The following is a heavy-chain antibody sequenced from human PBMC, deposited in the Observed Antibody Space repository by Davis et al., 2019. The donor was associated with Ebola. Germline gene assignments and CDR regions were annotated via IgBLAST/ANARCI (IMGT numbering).Heavy chain of an antibody. Sequence: GESLKISCAASGFTFKRYAMTWVRQAPGKGLEWVSAIGGGGDTTYYADSVKGRFTISRDNSKKTLYLQMNSLRAEDTAVYYCAKSGLSFGVVKYHYGMDVWGKGTTVTVSS. CDR3: AKSGLSFGVVKYHYGMDV. CDR2: IGGGGDTT. CDR1: GFTFKRYA. J-gene: IGHJ6*04. D-gene: IGHD3-3*01. V-gene: IGHV3-23*01.